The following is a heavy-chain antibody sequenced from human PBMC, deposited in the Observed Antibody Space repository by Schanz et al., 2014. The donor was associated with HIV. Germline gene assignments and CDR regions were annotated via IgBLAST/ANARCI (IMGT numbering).Heavy chain of an antibody. J-gene: IGHJ3*02. V-gene: IGHV1-69*18. CDR1: EYTFTGYY. Sequence: QVQLVQSGAEVKKPGASVRVSCKASEYTFTGYYVHWVRQAPGQGLEWMGTIIPIFGTANYAQKFQGRVTITADESTSTAYMELSSLRSEDTAVYYCARDLSLASSTPTLAFDIWGQGTMVTVSS. D-gene: IGHD2-2*01. CDR2: IIPIFGTA. CDR3: ARDLSLASSTPTLAFDI.